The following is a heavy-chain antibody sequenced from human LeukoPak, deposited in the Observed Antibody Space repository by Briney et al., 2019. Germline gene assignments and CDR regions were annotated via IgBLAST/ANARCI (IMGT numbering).Heavy chain of an antibody. V-gene: IGHV3-66*01. Sequence: PGGSLRLSCAASGFTVSSNYMSWVRQAPGKGLEWVSVIYSGGSTYYADSVKGRFTISRDNSKNTLYLQMNSLRAEDTAVYYCARGDVYGDSPEYFQHWGQGTLVTVSS. CDR2: IYSGGST. D-gene: IGHD4-17*01. CDR1: GFTVSSNY. CDR3: ARGDVYGDSPEYFQH. J-gene: IGHJ1*01.